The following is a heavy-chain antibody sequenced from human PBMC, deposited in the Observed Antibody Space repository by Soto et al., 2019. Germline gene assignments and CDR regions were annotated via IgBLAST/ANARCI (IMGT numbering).Heavy chain of an antibody. Sequence: SETLCLTCTVSGGSISSYYWSWIRQPPGKGLEWIGYIYYSGSTNYNPSLKSRVTISVDTSKNQFSLKLSSVTAADTAVYYCASSHAGAHITAAVHWGQGTLVTVSS. J-gene: IGHJ4*02. D-gene: IGHD6-13*01. CDR3: ASSHAGAHITAAVH. CDR1: GGSISSYY. V-gene: IGHV4-59*12. CDR2: IYYSGST.